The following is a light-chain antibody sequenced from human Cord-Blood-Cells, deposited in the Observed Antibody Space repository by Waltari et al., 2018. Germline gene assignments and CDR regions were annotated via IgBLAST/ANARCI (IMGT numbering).Light chain of an antibody. CDR2: EVS. CDR3: SSYTSSSTLV. V-gene: IGLV2-14*01. Sequence: QSALTPPASVSGSPGQSITIPCTGTSSDVGGYNYVPWYQQHPGKAPKLMIYEVSNRPSGVSNRFSGSKSGNTASLTISGLQAEDEADYYCSSYTSSSTLVFGTGTKVTVL. CDR1: SSDVGGYNY. J-gene: IGLJ1*01.